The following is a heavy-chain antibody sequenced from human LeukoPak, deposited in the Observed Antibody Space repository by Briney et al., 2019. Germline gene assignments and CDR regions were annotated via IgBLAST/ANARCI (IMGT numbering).Heavy chain of an antibody. CDR2: ILGSGGST. CDR1: GFTFSNYA. J-gene: IGHJ4*02. Sequence: GASLRLSCAASGFTFSNYAMSWVRHAPGEGLEWVSAILGSGGSTYYADSVKGRFTVSRDNSKSTLYLQMNSLRAEDTALYYCAKWGDYDVLTGYYVPDYWGQGTLVTVSS. CDR3: AKWGDYDVLTGYYVPDY. D-gene: IGHD3-9*01. V-gene: IGHV3-23*01.